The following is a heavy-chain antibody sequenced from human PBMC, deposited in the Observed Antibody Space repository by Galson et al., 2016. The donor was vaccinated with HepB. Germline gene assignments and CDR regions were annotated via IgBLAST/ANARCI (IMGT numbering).Heavy chain of an antibody. CDR2: IPGSGDVT. CDR1: GFSFSLYT. J-gene: IGHJ5*02. D-gene: IGHD3-22*01. Sequence: SLRLSCAASGFSFSLYTMNWIRQSPGKGLEWVSSIPGSGDVTHYADSVKGRFTVSRDNSRNTLYMQMSSLRAEDTAIYSCAKDFGRIVFGSSGPWGPGTLVIVSS. V-gene: IGHV3-23*01. CDR3: AKDFGRIVFGSSGP.